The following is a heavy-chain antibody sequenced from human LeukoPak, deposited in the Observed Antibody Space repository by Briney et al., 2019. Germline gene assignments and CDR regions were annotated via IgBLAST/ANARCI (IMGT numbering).Heavy chain of an antibody. CDR3: AREPGIAAAGVDY. D-gene: IGHD6-13*01. Sequence: GGSLRLSCAASGFTVSSNYMSWVRQAPGKGLEWVSVINSGGSTYYADSVKGRFTISRDNSKNTLYLQMNSLRAEDTAVYYCAREPGIAAAGVDYWGQGTLVTVSS. J-gene: IGHJ4*02. V-gene: IGHV3-66*01. CDR2: INSGGST. CDR1: GFTVSSNY.